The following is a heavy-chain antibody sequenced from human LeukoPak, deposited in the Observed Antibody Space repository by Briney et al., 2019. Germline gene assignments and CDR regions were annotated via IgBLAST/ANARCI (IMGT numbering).Heavy chain of an antibody. D-gene: IGHD5-12*01. CDR1: GYTFNDYY. J-gene: IGHJ4*02. CDR2: INPNSGGT. CDR3: ARTITKSRLVDY. V-gene: IGHV1-2*02. Sequence: ASVKVSCKASGYTFNDYYIHWVRQAPGQGLEWMGWINPNSGGTNYAQKFQGRVTMTRDTSISTAYMELSRLRSDDTAVYYCARTITKSRLVDYWGQGTLVTVSS.